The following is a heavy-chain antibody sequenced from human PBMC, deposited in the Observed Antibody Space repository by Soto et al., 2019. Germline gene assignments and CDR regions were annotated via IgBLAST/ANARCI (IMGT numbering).Heavy chain of an antibody. D-gene: IGHD5-18*01. CDR2: IYYSGST. J-gene: IGHJ4*02. Sequence: PSETLSLTCTVSGGSISSSSYYWGWIRQPPGKGLEWIGSIYYSGSTYYNPSLKSRVTISVDTSKNQFSLKLSSVTAADTAVYYCARQEGYSYGPNRDYWGQGTLVTVSS. CDR3: ARQEGYSYGPNRDY. V-gene: IGHV4-39*01. CDR1: GGSISSSSYY.